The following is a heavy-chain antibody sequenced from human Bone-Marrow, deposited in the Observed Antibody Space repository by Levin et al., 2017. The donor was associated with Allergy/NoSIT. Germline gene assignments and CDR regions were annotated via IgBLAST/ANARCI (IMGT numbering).Heavy chain of an antibody. J-gene: IGHJ3*02. CDR2: FNPNSGDT. V-gene: IGHV1-2*02. CDR3: ARISSAAFDM. D-gene: IGHD6-19*01. Sequence: ASVKVSCKASGYTFTDYFIHWVRLAPGQGLEWMGWFNPNSGDTDSSQNFQGTVTMTRDTSISTAYMEVTSLTSNDTALYYCARISSAAFDMWGQGTVVTVSS. CDR1: GYTFTDYF.